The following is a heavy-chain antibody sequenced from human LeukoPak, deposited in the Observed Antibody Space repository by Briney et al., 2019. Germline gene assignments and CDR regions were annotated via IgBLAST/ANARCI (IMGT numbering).Heavy chain of an antibody. D-gene: IGHD4-17*01. CDR2: ISSSSSTI. J-gene: IGHJ6*03. V-gene: IGHV3-48*01. Sequence: PGGSLRLSCAASGFTVSSNYMSWVRQAPGKGLEWVSYISSSSSTIYYADSVKGRFTISRDNAKNSLYLQMNSLRAEDTAVYYCARSLYGDYVLSWYYMDVWGKGTTVTVSS. CDR3: ARSLYGDYVLSWYYMDV. CDR1: GFTVSSNY.